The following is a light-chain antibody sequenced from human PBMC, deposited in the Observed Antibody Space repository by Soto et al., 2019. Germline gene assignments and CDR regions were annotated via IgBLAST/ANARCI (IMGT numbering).Light chain of an antibody. CDR1: QSVSNNY. J-gene: IGKJ1*01. CDR2: GAY. V-gene: IGKV3-20*01. CDR3: QTYGSSHRT. Sequence: EIVLTQSPGTLSLSPGERATLSCRASQSVSNNYVAWYQQKPGQAPRLLIYGAYSRATGTPDRFSGSGSGTDFTLTISRLEPEDFAVYYCQTYGSSHRTFGQGTEVDIK.